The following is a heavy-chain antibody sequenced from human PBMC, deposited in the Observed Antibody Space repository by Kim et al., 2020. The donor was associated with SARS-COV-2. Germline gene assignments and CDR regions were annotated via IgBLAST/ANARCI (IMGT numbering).Heavy chain of an antibody. CDR1: GFTFSSYG. CDR3: ARESIAARQDY. Sequence: GGSLRLSCAASGFTFSSYGMHWVRQAPGKGLEWVAVIWYDGSNKYYADSVKGRFTISRDNSKNTLYLQMNSLRAEDTAVYYCARESIAARQDYWGQGTLVTVSS. J-gene: IGHJ4*02. V-gene: IGHV3-33*01. D-gene: IGHD6-6*01. CDR2: IWYDGSNK.